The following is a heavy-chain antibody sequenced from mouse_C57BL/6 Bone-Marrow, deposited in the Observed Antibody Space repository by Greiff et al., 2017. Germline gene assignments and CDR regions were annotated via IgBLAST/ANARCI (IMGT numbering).Heavy chain of an antibody. J-gene: IGHJ1*03. V-gene: IGHV1-7*01. Sequence: QVQLQQSGAELAKPGASVKLSCKASGYTFTSYWMHWVKQRPGQGLEWIGYINPSSGYTKYTQKFKDKATLTADKSSSTAYMQLSSLTYEDSAVYYGARSPQGRPWYFYFWGTGTTVTVSS. D-gene: IGHD3-2*02. CDR1: GYTFTSYW. CDR2: INPSSGYT. CDR3: ARSPQGRPWYFYF.